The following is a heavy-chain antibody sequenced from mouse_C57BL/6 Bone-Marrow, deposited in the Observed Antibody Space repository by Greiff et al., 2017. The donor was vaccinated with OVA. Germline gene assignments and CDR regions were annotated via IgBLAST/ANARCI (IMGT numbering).Heavy chain of an antibody. CDR3: TTAQVFAY. CDR2: IDPENGDT. J-gene: IGHJ3*01. CDR1: GFNIKDDY. V-gene: IGHV14-4*01. D-gene: IGHD3-2*02. Sequence: SGAELVRPGASVKLSCTASGFNIKDDYMHWVKQRPEQGLEWIGWIDPENGDTEYASKFQGKATITADTSSNTAYLQLSSLTSEDTAVYYCTTAQVFAYWGQGTLVTVSA.